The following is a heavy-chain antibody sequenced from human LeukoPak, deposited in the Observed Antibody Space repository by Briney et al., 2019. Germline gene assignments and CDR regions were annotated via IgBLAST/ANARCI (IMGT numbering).Heavy chain of an antibody. J-gene: IGHJ5*02. D-gene: IGHD3-10*01. CDR2: IYTSGST. V-gene: IGHV4-61*02. Sequence: SETLSLTCTVSGGSISSGSYYWSWIRQPAGKGLEWIGRIYTSGSTNYNPSLKSRVTISVDTSKNQFSLKLSSATAADTAVYYCARDLVVRGVIGWFDPWGQGTLVTVSS. CDR1: GGSISSGSYY. CDR3: ARDLVVRGVIGWFDP.